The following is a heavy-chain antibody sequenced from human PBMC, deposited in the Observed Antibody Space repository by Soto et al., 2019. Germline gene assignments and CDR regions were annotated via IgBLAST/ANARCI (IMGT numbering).Heavy chain of an antibody. D-gene: IGHD1-26*01. CDR1: GFTFSNFW. CDR2: IRQDGSED. CDR3: AGVSGGLIDH. J-gene: IGHJ4*02. V-gene: IGHV3-7*04. Sequence: EVQLVESGGGLVQPGGSLRLSCAASGFTFSNFWMNWVRQAPGRGLEWLAIIRQDGSEDLYVDSLKDRFTISRDNAKNSRYLQINSLRDEDTAVYYCAGVSGGLIDHWGQGTLVTVSS.